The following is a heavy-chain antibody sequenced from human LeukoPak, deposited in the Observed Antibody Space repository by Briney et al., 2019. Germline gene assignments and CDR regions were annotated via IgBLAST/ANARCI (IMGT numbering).Heavy chain of an antibody. CDR1: GFTLSSYA. CDR3: AKNRGGSYYSGSDY. V-gene: IGHV3-23*01. Sequence: GGSLRLSCAASGFTLSSYAMSWVRQAPGKGLEWVSAVRGSDAGTSYADSVKGRFTISRDNSKNTLYLQMNSLRAEDTAVYYCAKNRGGSYYSGSDYWGQGTLVTVSS. J-gene: IGHJ4*02. CDR2: VRGSDAGT. D-gene: IGHD1-26*01.